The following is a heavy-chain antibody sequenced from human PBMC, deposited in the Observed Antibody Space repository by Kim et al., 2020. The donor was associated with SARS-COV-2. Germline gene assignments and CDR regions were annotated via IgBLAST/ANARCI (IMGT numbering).Heavy chain of an antibody. J-gene: IGHJ4*02. CDR1: GFTFSSYG. CDR3: AKAPFEGAGYFDY. V-gene: IGHV3-30*18. D-gene: IGHD1-26*01. CDR2: ISYDGSNK. Sequence: GGSLRLSCAASGFTFSSYGMHWVRQAPGKGLEWVAVISYDGSNKYYADSVKGRFTISRDNSKNTLYLQMNSLRAEDTAVYYCAKAPFEGAGYFDYWGQGT.